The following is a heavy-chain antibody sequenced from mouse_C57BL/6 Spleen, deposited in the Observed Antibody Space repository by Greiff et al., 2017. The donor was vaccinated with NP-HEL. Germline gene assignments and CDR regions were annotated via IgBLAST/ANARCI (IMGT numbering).Heavy chain of an antibody. V-gene: IGHV7-3*01. Sequence: EVMLVESGGGLVQPGGSLSLSCAASGFTFTDYYMSWVRQPPGKALEWLGFIRNKANGYTTEYSASVKGRFTISRDNSQSILYLQMNALRAEDSATYYCARCYYGSSSSLDYWGQGTTLTVSS. D-gene: IGHD1-1*01. CDR1: GFTFTDYY. J-gene: IGHJ2*01. CDR2: IRNKANGYTT. CDR3: ARCYYGSSSSLDY.